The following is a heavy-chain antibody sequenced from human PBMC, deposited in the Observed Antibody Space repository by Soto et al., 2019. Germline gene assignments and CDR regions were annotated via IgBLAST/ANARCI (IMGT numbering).Heavy chain of an antibody. V-gene: IGHV4-39*01. J-gene: IGHJ4*02. D-gene: IGHD5-18*01. CDR2: INHSGST. Sequence: SETLSLTCTVSGGSISSGGYYWSWIRQPPGTGLEWIGEINHSGSTNYNPSLKSRVTISVDTSKNQFSLKLSSVTAADTAVYYCARHRRGVDTAMAHFDYWGQGTLVTVSS. CDR1: GGSISSGGYY. CDR3: ARHRRGVDTAMAHFDY.